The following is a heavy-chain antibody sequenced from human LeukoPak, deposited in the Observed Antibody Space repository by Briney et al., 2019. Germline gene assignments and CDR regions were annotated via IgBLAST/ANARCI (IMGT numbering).Heavy chain of an antibody. V-gene: IGHV4-38-2*02. J-gene: IGHJ5*02. CDR3: ARERQYGSGSHDWFDP. D-gene: IGHD3-10*01. Sequence: SETLSLTCTVSGYSISSGYYWGWIRQPPGKGLEWIGSIYHSGSTYYNPSLKSRVTISVDTSKNQFSLKLSSVTAADTAVYYCARERQYGSGSHDWFDPWGQGTLVTVSS. CDR2: IYHSGST. CDR1: GYSISSGYY.